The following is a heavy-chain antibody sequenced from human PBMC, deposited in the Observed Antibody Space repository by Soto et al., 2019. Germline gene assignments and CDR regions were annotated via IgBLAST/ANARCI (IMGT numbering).Heavy chain of an antibody. CDR1: GFTFSSYG. Sequence: QVQLVESGGGVVQPGRSLRLSCAASGFTFSSYGMHWVRQAPGKGLEWVAGIWYDGSNKYYADSVKGRFTISRDNSKNTLYLQMNSLRAEDTAVYYCARGSRSGFDFDYWGQGTLVTVSS. J-gene: IGHJ4*02. CDR3: ARGSRSGFDFDY. V-gene: IGHV3-33*01. CDR2: IWYDGSNK. D-gene: IGHD3-3*01.